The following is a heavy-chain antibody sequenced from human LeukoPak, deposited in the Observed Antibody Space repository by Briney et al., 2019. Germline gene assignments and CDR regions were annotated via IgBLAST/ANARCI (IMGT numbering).Heavy chain of an antibody. CDR2: VHYSGTT. D-gene: IGHD5-18*01. CDR3: ARPGSGYTASGAFDI. V-gene: IGHV4-59*08. CDR1: GDSASTYY. J-gene: IGHJ3*02. Sequence: PSETLSLTCTVSGDSASTYYWSWMRQPPGKGLEWIGYVHYSGTTNYNPSLKSRVTIPVDASKNQFSLKLTSLTAADTAVYYCARPGSGYTASGAFDIWGQGTMVTVSS.